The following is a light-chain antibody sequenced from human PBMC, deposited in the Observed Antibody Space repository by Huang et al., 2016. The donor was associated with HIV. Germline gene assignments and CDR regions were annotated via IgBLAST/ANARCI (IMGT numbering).Light chain of an antibody. V-gene: IGKV1-39*01. CDR2: VVS. CDR3: QQSFTTVPYT. J-gene: IGKJ2*01. Sequence: DIQMTQSPSTLSASVGDRVTLTCRASQNINKFLNWYQQRVGDSPQLIISVVSNLRNWVALRYSGGKSGTNFTLTINNLQPEDFATYYCQQSFTTVPYTCAQGTKLEIK. CDR1: QNINKF.